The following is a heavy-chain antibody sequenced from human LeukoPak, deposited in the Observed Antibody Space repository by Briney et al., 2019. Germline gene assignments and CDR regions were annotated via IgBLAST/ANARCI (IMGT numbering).Heavy chain of an antibody. CDR2: INHSGST. D-gene: IGHD2-2*02. Sequence: SETLSLTCAVYGGSFSGYYWSWIRQPPGKGLEWIGEINHSGSTNYNPSLKSRVTISVDTSKNQFSLKLSSVTAADTAVYYCARGPGDCSSTSCYTGNYYYYYGMDVWGQGTTVTVSS. V-gene: IGHV4-34*01. J-gene: IGHJ6*02. CDR1: GGSFSGYY. CDR3: ARGPGDCSSTSCYTGNYYYYYGMDV.